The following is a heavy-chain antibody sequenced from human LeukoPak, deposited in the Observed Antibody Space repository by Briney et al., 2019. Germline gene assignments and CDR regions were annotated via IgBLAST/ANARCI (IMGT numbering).Heavy chain of an antibody. V-gene: IGHV3-30-3*01. D-gene: IGHD4-23*01. Sequence: GGSLRLSCTASGFSFSSYWMSWVRQAPGKGLEWVAVISYDGSNKYYADSVKGRFTISRDNSKNTLYLQMNSLRAEDTAVYYCARDRREVVTPRGYFDYWGQGTLVTVSS. CDR1: GFSFSSYW. J-gene: IGHJ4*02. CDR3: ARDRREVVTPRGYFDY. CDR2: ISYDGSNK.